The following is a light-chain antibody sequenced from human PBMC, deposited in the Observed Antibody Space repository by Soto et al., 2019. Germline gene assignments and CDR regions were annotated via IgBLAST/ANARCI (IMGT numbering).Light chain of an antibody. J-gene: IGLJ2*01. Sequence: QSVLTQPPSVSAAPGQKVSISCSGSSSNVGKNFVSWYQHVPGKAPKLLIYDNQKRPSGIPDRFSASKSGTLATLDITGLKTGEEADYYCGTWDSSLTIGVIFGGGTKLTVL. CDR1: SSNVGKNF. CDR3: GTWDSSLTIGVI. CDR2: DNQ. V-gene: IGLV1-51*01.